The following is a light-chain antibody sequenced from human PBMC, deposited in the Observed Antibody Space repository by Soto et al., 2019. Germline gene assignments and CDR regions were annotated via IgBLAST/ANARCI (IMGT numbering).Light chain of an antibody. Sequence: EVGLTQSPGTLSLSPGERATLSCRASQSVSSSYLAWYQQKPGQAPRLLIYGASSRATGIPDRFSGSGSGTDFTLTISRLEPEDFAMYYCQQCGGSPTFGQGTKVDIK. J-gene: IGKJ1*01. CDR1: QSVSSSY. CDR2: GAS. V-gene: IGKV3-20*01. CDR3: QQCGGSPT.